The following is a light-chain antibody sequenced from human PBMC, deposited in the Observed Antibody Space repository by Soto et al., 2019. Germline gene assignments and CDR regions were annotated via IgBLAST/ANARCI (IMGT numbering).Light chain of an antibody. V-gene: IGKV3-20*01. J-gene: IGKJ3*01. CDR2: GVF. CDR1: QSVRNNY. CDR3: QQYGTSPQFT. Sequence: EIVLTQSPGTLSLSPGERATLSCRASQSVRNNYLAWYQQKPGQAPRLLIYGVFTRATGVPDRFSGSGSETDFTLTITRLEPADFAAYYCQQYGTSPQFTFGPGTQVDI.